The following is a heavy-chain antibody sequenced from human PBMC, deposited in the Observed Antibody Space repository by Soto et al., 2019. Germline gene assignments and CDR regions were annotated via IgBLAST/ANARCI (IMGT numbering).Heavy chain of an antibody. D-gene: IGHD5-12*01. CDR2: IWYDGSNK. V-gene: IGHV3-33*01. J-gene: IGHJ6*03. CDR1: GFTFSSYG. Sequence: GGSLRLSCAASGFTFSSYGMHWVRQAPGKGLEWVAVIWYDGSNKYYADSVKGRFTISRDNSKNTLYLQMNSLRAEDTAVYYCARDGSGYSGYDSRGSTLYYYYYMDVWGKGTTVTVSS. CDR3: ARDGSGYSGYDSRGSTLYYYYYMDV.